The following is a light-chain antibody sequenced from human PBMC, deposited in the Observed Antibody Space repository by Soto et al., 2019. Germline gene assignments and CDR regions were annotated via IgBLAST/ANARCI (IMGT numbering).Light chain of an antibody. CDR3: QQYGSSPWT. CDR2: GAS. CDR1: QSVSSNY. Sequence: EIVLTQSPGTLSLSPGERATLSCRASQSVSSNYLAWYQQKPGQAPRLLIYGASNRATGIADRFSGSGSGTDFTLIISRLEPEDFALYYCQQYGSSPWTFGQGTKVEIK. V-gene: IGKV3-20*01. J-gene: IGKJ1*01.